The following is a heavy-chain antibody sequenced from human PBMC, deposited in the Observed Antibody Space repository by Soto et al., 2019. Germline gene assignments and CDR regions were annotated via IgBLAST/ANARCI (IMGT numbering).Heavy chain of an antibody. CDR2: TYPPDSDT. V-gene: IGHV5-51*01. CDR1: TYTFTNYW. Sequence: GESLKISCKGSTYTFTNYWIGWVRQMPGKGPEWMGLTYPPDSDTKYSPSFQGQVTISADKSSSTAYLRWSSLKASDTAIYYCASLPYHNSYSGFDYWGQGTPVTVSS. D-gene: IGHD1-26*01. CDR3: ASLPYHNSYSGFDY. J-gene: IGHJ4*02.